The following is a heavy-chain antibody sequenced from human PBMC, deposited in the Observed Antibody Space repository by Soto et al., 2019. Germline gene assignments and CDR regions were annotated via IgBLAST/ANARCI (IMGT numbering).Heavy chain of an antibody. Sequence: ASVKVSCKASGYTFTSYGISWVRQAPGQGLEWMGWISAYNGNTNYAQKLQGRVTMTTDTSTSTAHMELRSLRSDDTAVYYCARDLSPRHYSSGWYDYWGQGTLVTVSS. CDR1: GYTFTSYG. CDR3: ARDLSPRHYSSGWYDY. CDR2: ISAYNGNT. V-gene: IGHV1-18*01. J-gene: IGHJ4*02. D-gene: IGHD6-19*01.